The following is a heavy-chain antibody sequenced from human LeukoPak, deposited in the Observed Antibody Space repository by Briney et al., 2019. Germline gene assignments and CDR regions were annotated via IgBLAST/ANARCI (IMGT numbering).Heavy chain of an antibody. CDR3: ARHRDSGNFPQRPFDY. J-gene: IGHJ4*02. Sequence: SETLSLTCTVSGGSTSSLCSSWIRQPPGKGLEWIAYIYYSGSTKYNPSLKSRVTISVDTSKNQFSLKLSSVTAADTAVYYCARHRDSGNFPQRPFDYWGQGALVTVSS. CDR2: IYYSGST. D-gene: IGHD1-26*01. V-gene: IGHV4-59*08. CDR1: GGSTSSLC.